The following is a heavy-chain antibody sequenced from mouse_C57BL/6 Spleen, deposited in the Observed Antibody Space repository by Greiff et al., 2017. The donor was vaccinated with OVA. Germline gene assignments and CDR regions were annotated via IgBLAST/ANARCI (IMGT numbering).Heavy chain of an antibody. D-gene: IGHD2-2*01. J-gene: IGHJ1*03. CDR3: TRERLEAEGDFEV. CDR1: GFTFSSYA. V-gene: IGHV5-9-1*02. CDR2: ISSGGDYI. Sequence: EVQVVESGEGLVKPGGSLKLSCAASGFTFSSYAMSWVRQTPEKRLEWVAYISSGGDYIYYADTVKGRFTISRDNARNTLYLQMSSLKSEDTAMCYCTRERLEAEGDFEVWGTGTTVTVSS.